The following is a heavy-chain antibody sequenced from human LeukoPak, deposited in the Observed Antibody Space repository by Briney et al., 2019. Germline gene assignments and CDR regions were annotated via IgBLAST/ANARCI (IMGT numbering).Heavy chain of an antibody. CDR1: GFSLSTSGVG. CDR3: AHTGGPTTVTTYGAFDI. J-gene: IGHJ3*02. CDR2: IYWDDDK. Sequence: SGPTLVKPTQTLTLTCTFSGFSLSTSGVGVGWIRQPPGKALEWLALIYWDDDKRYSPSLKSRLTITKDTSKNQVVLTMTNMDPVDTATYYCAHTGGPTTVTTYGAFDIWGQRTMVTVSS. D-gene: IGHD4-17*01. V-gene: IGHV2-5*02.